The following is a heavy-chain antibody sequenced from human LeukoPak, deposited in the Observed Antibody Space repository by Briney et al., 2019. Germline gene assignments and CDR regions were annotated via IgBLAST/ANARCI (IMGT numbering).Heavy chain of an antibody. V-gene: IGHV3-7*01. D-gene: IGHD2-2*01. CDR1: GFTFSTYW. Sequence: GGSLRLSCAASGFTFSTYWMSWVRQAPGKGLEWVANIKQDGSEKYYVDSVRGRFTISRDNTKNSLYLQMNSLRAEDTAVYYCARDHYFVVVPAAGTFDIWGQGTMVTVSS. CDR2: IKQDGSEK. J-gene: IGHJ3*02. CDR3: ARDHYFVVVPAAGTFDI.